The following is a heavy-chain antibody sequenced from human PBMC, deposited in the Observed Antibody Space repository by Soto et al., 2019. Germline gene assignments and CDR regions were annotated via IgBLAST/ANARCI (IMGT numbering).Heavy chain of an antibody. CDR3: ARDSGYDSTGYYYYYYMDV. J-gene: IGHJ6*03. D-gene: IGHD5-12*01. Sequence: QVQLVQSGAEVKKPGSSVKVSCKASGGTFSSYTISWVRQAPGQGLEWMGRIIPILGIANYAQKFQGRVTITADKSTSTAYMELSSLRSEDTAVYYCARDSGYDSTGYYYYYYMDVWDKGTTVTVSS. V-gene: IGHV1-69*02. CDR2: IIPILGIA. CDR1: GGTFSSYT.